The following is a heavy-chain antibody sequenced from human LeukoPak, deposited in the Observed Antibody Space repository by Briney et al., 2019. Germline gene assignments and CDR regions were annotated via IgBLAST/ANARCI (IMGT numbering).Heavy chain of an antibody. D-gene: IGHD3-10*01. V-gene: IGHV3-30*18. J-gene: IGHJ4*02. CDR3: AKGITMVRGVTNY. CDR2: ISYDGSNK. CDR1: GFTFSSYG. Sequence: GGSLRLSCAASGFTFSSYGLHWVRQAPGKGLERVAIISYDGSNKYYADSVKSRFTISRDNSKNTLYLQMNSLRAEDTAVYYCAKGITMVRGVTNYWGQGTLVTVSS.